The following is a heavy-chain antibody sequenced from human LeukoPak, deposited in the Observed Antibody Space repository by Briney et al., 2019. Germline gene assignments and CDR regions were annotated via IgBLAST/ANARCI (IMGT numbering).Heavy chain of an antibody. CDR3: ARDKDA. CDR1: GFTFSTFA. V-gene: IGHV3-66*01. CDR2: IYSDGTT. J-gene: IGHJ5*02. Sequence: PGASLRLSCAVSGFTFSTFAMSWVRQAPGKGLEWVSVIYSDGTTRNADSVKGRFTISRDNSKNTVYLQMDSLRAEDTAVYYCARDKDAWGQGTLVTVSS.